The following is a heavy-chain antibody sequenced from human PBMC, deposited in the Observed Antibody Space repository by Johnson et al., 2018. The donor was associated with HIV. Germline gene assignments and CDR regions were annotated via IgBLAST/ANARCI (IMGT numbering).Heavy chain of an antibody. CDR3: ARDMAYYDFWSGELGPRGAFDI. V-gene: IGHV3-30*03. Sequence: QVQLVESGGGLVKPGGSLRLSCAASGFTFDDCDMSWVRQAPGKGLEWVAVISYDGSNKYYADSVKGRFTISRDNSKHTLYLQMNSLRAEDTAVYYCARDMAYYDFWSGELGPRGAFDIWGQGTMVTVSS. J-gene: IGHJ3*02. D-gene: IGHD3-3*01. CDR1: GFTFDDCD. CDR2: ISYDGSNK.